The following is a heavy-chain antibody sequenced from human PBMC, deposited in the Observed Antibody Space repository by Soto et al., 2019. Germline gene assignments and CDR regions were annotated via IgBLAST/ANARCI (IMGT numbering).Heavy chain of an antibody. D-gene: IGHD6-19*01. CDR2: IDSRGVKK. Sequence: QVQLTESGGGLVKPGGSLRPSCAASGFTFSGLYMSWIRQAPGKGLEWVSWIDSRGVKKYYAASVRGRFTISRDNAKTSLYLQMNSLRAEDTAVYYCARDRGAVTGDYFDYWGQGTLVTVSS. CDR3: ARDRGAVTGDYFDY. V-gene: IGHV3-11*01. J-gene: IGHJ4*02. CDR1: GFTFSGLY.